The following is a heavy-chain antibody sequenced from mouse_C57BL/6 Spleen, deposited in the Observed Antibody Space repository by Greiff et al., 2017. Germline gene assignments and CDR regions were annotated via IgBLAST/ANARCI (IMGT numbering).Heavy chain of an antibody. Sequence: QVQLQQPGAELVRPGSSVKLSCKASGYTFTSYWMHWVKQRPIQGLEWIGNIDPSDSETHYNQKFKDKATLTVDKSSSTAYMQLSSLTSEDSAVYYCARGGGYDDWSYAMDYWGQGTSVTVSS. V-gene: IGHV1-52*01. CDR3: ARGGGYDDWSYAMDY. CDR2: IDPSDSET. D-gene: IGHD2-2*01. J-gene: IGHJ4*01. CDR1: GYTFTSYW.